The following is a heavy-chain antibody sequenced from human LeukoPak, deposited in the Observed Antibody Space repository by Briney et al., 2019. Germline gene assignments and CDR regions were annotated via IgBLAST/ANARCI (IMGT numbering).Heavy chain of an antibody. CDR3: ARAATGYSSSWYIWFDP. CDR1: GGTFSSYA. J-gene: IGHJ5*02. CDR2: IIPIFGTA. V-gene: IGHV1-69*05. D-gene: IGHD6-13*01. Sequence: SVKVSCKASGGTFSSYAISWVRQAPGQGLEWMGGIIPIFGTANYAQKFQGRVTITTDESTSTAYMELSSLRSEDTAVYYCARAATGYSSSWYIWFDPWGQGTLVTVSS.